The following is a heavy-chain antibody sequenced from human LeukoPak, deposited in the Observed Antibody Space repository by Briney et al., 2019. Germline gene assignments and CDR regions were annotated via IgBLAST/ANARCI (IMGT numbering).Heavy chain of an antibody. CDR2: IEQDGSEK. J-gene: IGHJ4*02. CDR1: GFSFTTSW. D-gene: IGHD5-18*01. CDR3: AKGHTSLAP. V-gene: IGHV3-7*01. Sequence: GGSLRLSCAASGFSFTTSWMSWVRQAPGKGLEWAASIEQDGSEKYYVDSVKGRFTISRDNAKHSLFLQMNSLRAEDTAVYYCAKGHTSLAPGGQGALVTVSS.